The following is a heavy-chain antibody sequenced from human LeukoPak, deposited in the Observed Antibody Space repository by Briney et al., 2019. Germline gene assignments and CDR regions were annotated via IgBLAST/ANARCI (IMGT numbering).Heavy chain of an antibody. V-gene: IGHV1-2*02. Sequence: GASVKVSCKASGYTFTGYYMHWVRQAPGQGLEWMGWINPNSGGTNYAQKFQGRVTMTRDTSISTAYMELSRLRSDDTAVYYCARDLRGGSCYFDYWGQGTLVTVSS. J-gene: IGHJ4*02. D-gene: IGHD2-15*01. CDR1: GYTFTGYY. CDR3: ARDLRGGSCYFDY. CDR2: INPNSGGT.